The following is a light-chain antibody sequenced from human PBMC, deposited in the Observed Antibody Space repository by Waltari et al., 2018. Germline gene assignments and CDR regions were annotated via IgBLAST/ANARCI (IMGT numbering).Light chain of an antibody. CDR2: MAS. CDR1: ESLLHSNGYNH. CDR3: MQGLQIPIT. V-gene: IGKV2-28*01. Sequence: DIVMTQSPHSLPVTPGESASISCRSSESLLHSNGYNHLDWYVQKPGQSPQVLMYMASTRATGVPDRVSGSGSGTDFTLEITRVEAEDIGIYYCMQGLQIPITFGQGTRLEIK. J-gene: IGKJ5*01.